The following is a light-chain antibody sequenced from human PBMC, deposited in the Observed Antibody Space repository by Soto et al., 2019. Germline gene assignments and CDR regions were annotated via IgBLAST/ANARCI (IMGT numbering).Light chain of an antibody. V-gene: IGLV2-8*01. CDR1: SSDVGACNY. Sequence: QSVLTQPPSASGSPGQSVTISCTGTSSDVGACNYVSWYQHHPGKAPKLMIYEVNKRPSGVPDRFSGSKSGNTASLTVSGLQAEDEADYYCTSYAGDNTAVVFGGGTKLTVL. J-gene: IGLJ2*01. CDR3: TSYAGDNTAVV. CDR2: EVN.